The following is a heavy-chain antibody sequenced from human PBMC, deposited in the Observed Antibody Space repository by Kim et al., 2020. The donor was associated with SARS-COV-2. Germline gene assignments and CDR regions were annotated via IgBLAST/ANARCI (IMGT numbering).Heavy chain of an antibody. V-gene: IGHV3-15*01. CDR2: IKSKTDGGTT. Sequence: GGSLRLSCAASGFTFSNAWMSWVRQAPGKGLEWVGRIKSKTDGGTTDYAAPVKGRFTISRDDSKNTLYLQMNSLKTEDTAVYYCTKSTVTYPRGYYYYGMDVWGQGTTVTVSS. D-gene: IGHD4-17*01. J-gene: IGHJ6*02. CDR3: TKSTVTYPRGYYYYGMDV. CDR1: GFTFSNAW.